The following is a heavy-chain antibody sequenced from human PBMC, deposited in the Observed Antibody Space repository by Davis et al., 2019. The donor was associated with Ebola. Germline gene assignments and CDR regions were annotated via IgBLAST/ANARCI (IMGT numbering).Heavy chain of an antibody. CDR3: ARERRCSSTSCYTSYYYGMDV. CDR1: GYTLVSYY. D-gene: IGHD2-2*02. Sequence: AASVKVSCKASGYTLVSYYAHWVRQAPGQGLEWMGIINPSGGTTTYAQKFQGRVTITADKSTSTAYMELSSLRSEDTAVYYCARERRCSSTSCYTSYYYGMDVWGQGTTVTVSS. CDR2: INPSGGTT. V-gene: IGHV1-46*01. J-gene: IGHJ6*02.